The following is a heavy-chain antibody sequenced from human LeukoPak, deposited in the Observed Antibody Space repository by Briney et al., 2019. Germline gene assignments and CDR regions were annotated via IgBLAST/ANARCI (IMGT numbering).Heavy chain of an antibody. Sequence: GGSLRLSCAASGFTFSSYGMHWVRQAPGKGLEWVAVIWYDASNKYYADSVKGRFTISRDNSKNTLYLQMNSLRAEDTAVYYCAKAAIFGVVKGAFDIWGQGTMVTVSS. V-gene: IGHV3-33*06. J-gene: IGHJ3*02. CDR2: IWYDASNK. CDR1: GFTFSSYG. CDR3: AKAAIFGVVKGAFDI. D-gene: IGHD3-3*01.